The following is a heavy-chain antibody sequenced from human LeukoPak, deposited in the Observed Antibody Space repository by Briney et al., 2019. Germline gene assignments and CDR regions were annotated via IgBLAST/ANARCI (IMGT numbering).Heavy chain of an antibody. CDR3: ARGWFGELWGLDP. D-gene: IGHD3-10*01. J-gene: IGHJ5*02. CDR1: GYTFTGYY. CDR2: INPNSGGT. V-gene: IGHV1-2*02. Sequence: ASVKVSCKASGYTFTGYYMHWVRQAPGQGLEWMGWINPNSGGTNYAQKFQGRVTITADKSTSTAYMELSSLRSEDTAVYYCARGWFGELWGLDPWGQGTLVTVSS.